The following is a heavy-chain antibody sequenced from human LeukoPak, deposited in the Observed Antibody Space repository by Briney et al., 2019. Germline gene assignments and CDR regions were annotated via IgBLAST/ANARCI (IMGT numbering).Heavy chain of an antibody. D-gene: IGHD3-22*01. CDR3: ARDTYYYDSSGYYGY. CDR1: GFTFSSYS. V-gene: IGHV3-48*01. CDR2: ISSSSSTI. Sequence: GGSLRLSCAASGFTFSSYSMNWVRQAPGKGREWFSYISSSSSTIYYADSVKGRFAISRDNAKNSLYLQMNSLRAEDTAVYYCARDTYYYDSSGYYGYWGQGTLVTVSS. J-gene: IGHJ4*02.